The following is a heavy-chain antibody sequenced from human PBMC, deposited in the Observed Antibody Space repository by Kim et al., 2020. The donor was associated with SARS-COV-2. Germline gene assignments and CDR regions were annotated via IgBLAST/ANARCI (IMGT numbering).Heavy chain of an antibody. V-gene: IGHV3-23*01. Sequence: GGSLRLSCAASGFTFRSYAMSWVRQAPGKGLEWVSAISGSGGSTHYADSVKGRFTISRDNSKNTLYLQMNSLRAEDTAVYYCAKDREGYSSGWYGDRFDYWGEGTLVTVSS. CDR2: ISGSGGST. J-gene: IGHJ4*02. D-gene: IGHD6-19*01. CDR3: AKDREGYSSGWYGDRFDY. CDR1: GFTFRSYA.